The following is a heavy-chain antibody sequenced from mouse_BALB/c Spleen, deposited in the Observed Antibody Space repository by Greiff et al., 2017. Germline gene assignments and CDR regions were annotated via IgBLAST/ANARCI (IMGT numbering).Heavy chain of an antibody. CDR2: VNPYNGGT. CDR1: GYTFTDYY. V-gene: IGHV1-19*01. Sequence: VQLQQSGPELVKPGASVKMSCKASGYTFTDYYMDWVKQSHGESFEWIGRVNPYNGGTSYNQKFKGKATLTVDKSSSTAYMELNSLTSEDSAVYYCAREGGDYWGQGTTLTVSS. J-gene: IGHJ2*01. CDR3: AREGGDY.